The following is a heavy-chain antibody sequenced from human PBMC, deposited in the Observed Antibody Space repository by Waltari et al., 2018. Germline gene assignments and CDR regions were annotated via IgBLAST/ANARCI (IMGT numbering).Heavy chain of an antibody. CDR2: ISPSLGTA. J-gene: IGHJ2*01. D-gene: IGHD6-13*01. CDR3: ASHKKGSWYLNPQWYFDL. CDR1: GGTFSSYA. V-gene: IGHV1-69*05. Sequence: QVQLVQSGAEVKKPGSSVKVSCKASGGTFSSYAISWVRQAPGQGLEWMGGISPSLGTANYAQKVQGRVTSTTDESTSTAYMELSSLRSEDTAVYYCASHKKGSWYLNPQWYFDLWGRGTLVTVSS.